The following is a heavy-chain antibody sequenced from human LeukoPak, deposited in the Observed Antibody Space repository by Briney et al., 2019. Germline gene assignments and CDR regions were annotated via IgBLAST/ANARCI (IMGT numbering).Heavy chain of an antibody. CDR3: ATVMYYYDSSGYYPLAEYFQH. CDR1: GYTFTSYY. D-gene: IGHD3-22*01. J-gene: IGHJ1*01. Sequence: ASVKVSCKASGYTFTSYYMHWVRQAPGKGLEWMGGFDPEDGETIYAQKFQGRVTMTEDISTDTAYMELSSLRSEDTAVYYCATVMYYYDSSGYYPLAEYFQHWGQGTLVTVSS. CDR2: FDPEDGET. V-gene: IGHV1-24*01.